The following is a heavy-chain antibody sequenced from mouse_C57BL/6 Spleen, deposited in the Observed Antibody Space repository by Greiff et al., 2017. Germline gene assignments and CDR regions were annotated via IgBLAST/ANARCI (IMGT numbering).Heavy chain of an antibody. Sequence: VQLQQSGAELVKPGASVKLSCKASGYAFSSYWMNWVKQRPGKGLEWIGQIYPGDGDTNYNGKFKGKATLTADKSSSTAYLQLSSLTSEDTAVYFCARGSNSLDFDYWGQGTTLTVSS. J-gene: IGHJ2*01. CDR3: ARGSNSLDFDY. V-gene: IGHV1-80*01. CDR1: GYAFSSYW. CDR2: IYPGDGDT. D-gene: IGHD2-5*01.